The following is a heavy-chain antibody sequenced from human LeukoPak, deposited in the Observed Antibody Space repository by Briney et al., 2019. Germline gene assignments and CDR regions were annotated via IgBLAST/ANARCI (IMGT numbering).Heavy chain of an antibody. D-gene: IGHD1-26*01. CDR3: ARDLTGASDY. J-gene: IGHJ4*02. CDR2: ISYDGSNK. V-gene: IGHV3-30-3*01. CDR1: GFTFSSYA. Sequence: PGGSLRLSCAASGFTFSSYAMHWVRQAPGKGLEWVAVISYDGSNKYYADSVKGQFTISRDNSKNTLYLQMNSLRAEDTAVYYCARDLTGASDYWGQGTLVTVSS.